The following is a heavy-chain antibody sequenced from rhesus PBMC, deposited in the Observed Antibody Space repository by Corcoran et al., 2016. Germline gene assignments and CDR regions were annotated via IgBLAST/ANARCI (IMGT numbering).Heavy chain of an antibody. Sequence: EVQLVESGGGLVQPGGSLRLSCAASGFTFSSHGMSWVRQAPGSGLEWVSSISSASSYIYYADSVKGRFTISRDNAKNSLSLQMNSLRAEDTAVYYCTSGSSSLGYWGQGVLVTVSS. CDR3: TSGSSSLGY. J-gene: IGHJ4*01. CDR1: GFTFSSHG. V-gene: IGHV3S16*01. CDR2: ISSASSYI. D-gene: IGHD4-29*01.